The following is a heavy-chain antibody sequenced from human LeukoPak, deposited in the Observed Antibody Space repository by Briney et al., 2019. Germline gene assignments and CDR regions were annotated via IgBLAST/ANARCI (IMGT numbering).Heavy chain of an antibody. CDR2: ISGSGGST. D-gene: IGHD2-2*02. J-gene: IGHJ4*02. CDR3: ARASVGRGYCSSTSCYTGIDY. V-gene: IGHV3-23*01. CDR1: GFTFSSYA. Sequence: SGGSLRLSCAASGFTFSSYAMSWVRQAPGKGLEWVSAISGSGGSTYYADSVKGRFTISRDNSKNTLYLQMNSLRAEDTAVYYCARASVGRGYCSSTSCYTGIDYWGQGTLVTVSS.